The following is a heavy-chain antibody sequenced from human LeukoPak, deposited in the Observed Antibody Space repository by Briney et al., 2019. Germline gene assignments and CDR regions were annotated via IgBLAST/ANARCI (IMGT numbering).Heavy chain of an antibody. D-gene: IGHD6-6*01. V-gene: IGHV1-18*01. Sequence: ASVKVSCKASGYTLSSYGISWVRQAPGQGLEWMGWISAYTGNTNYAQKLQGRVTMTTDTSTSTAYMELRSLRSDDTAVYYCARLVGRQLGGFYYYYGMDVWGQGTTVTVSS. J-gene: IGHJ6*02. CDR3: ARLVGRQLGGFYYYYGMDV. CDR2: ISAYTGNT. CDR1: GYTLSSYG.